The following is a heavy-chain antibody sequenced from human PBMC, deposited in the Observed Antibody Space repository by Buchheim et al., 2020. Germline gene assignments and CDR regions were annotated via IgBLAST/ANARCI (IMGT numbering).Heavy chain of an antibody. CDR3: AKEGDSSGHCGVFDI. CDR2: ISYDGKGT. D-gene: IGHD3-22*01. Sequence: QVQLVESGGGVVQPGGSLTLSCAASQFRFSSYPLHWVRQAPDKGLEWGAGISYDGKGTYYLDSVKGRFTIPRDNSKNTLLSRLNSLRVEDTAVYYCAKEGDSSGHCGVFDIWGQGT. J-gene: IGHJ3*02. CDR1: QFRFSSYP. V-gene: IGHV3-30*18.